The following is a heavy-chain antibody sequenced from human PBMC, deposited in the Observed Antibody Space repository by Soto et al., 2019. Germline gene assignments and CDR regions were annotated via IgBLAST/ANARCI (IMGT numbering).Heavy chain of an antibody. Sequence: QVQLVESGGGVVQPGRSLRLSCAASGFTFSSYAMHWVRQAPGKGLEWVAVISYDGSNKYYADSVKGRFTISRDNSKHTLYLQMNSLRAEDTAVYYCAREGYYYGSGSEHWGQGTLVTVSS. V-gene: IGHV3-30-3*01. D-gene: IGHD3-10*01. CDR3: AREGYYYGSGSEH. CDR1: GFTFSSYA. CDR2: ISYDGSNK. J-gene: IGHJ4*02.